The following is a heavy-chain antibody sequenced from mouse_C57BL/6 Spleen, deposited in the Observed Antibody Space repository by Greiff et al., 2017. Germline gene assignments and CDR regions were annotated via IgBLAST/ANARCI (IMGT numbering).Heavy chain of an antibody. CDR3: ARRPTVVGFDY. CDR2: IYPRSGNT. CDR1: GYTFTSYG. V-gene: IGHV1-81*01. J-gene: IGHJ2*01. Sequence: QVQLQQSGAELARPGASVKLSCKASGYTFTSYGISWVKQRTGQGLEWIGEIYPRSGNTYYNAKFKGKATLTADKSSSTAYMELRNLTSEDSAVYFCARRPTVVGFDYWGQGTTLTVSS. D-gene: IGHD1-1*01.